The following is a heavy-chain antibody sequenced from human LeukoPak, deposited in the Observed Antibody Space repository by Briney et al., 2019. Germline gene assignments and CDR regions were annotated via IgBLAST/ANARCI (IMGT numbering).Heavy chain of an antibody. Sequence: GGSLRLSCAASGFTFSSFGKHWVRQAPGKGLEWVAVISYDGSNKYYADSVKGRFTISRDNSQNTLYLQMNSLGLEDTAVYYCGRLMGGYDSYFYGMDVWGQGTTVTVSS. D-gene: IGHD5-12*01. CDR2: ISYDGSNK. V-gene: IGHV3-30*03. J-gene: IGHJ6*02. CDR1: GFTFSSFG. CDR3: GRLMGGYDSYFYGMDV.